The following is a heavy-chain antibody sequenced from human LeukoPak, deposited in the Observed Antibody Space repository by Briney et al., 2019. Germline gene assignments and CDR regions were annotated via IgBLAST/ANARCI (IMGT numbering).Heavy chain of an antibody. CDR1: GGSISSYY. V-gene: IGHV4-59*01. J-gene: IGHJ5*02. CDR2: IYYSGST. CDR3: ARDRGSSSMNWFDP. Sequence: SETLSLTCTVSGGSISSYYWSWIRQPPGKRLEWIGYIYYSGSTNYNPSLKSRVTISVDTSKNQFSLKLSSVTAADTAVYYCARDRGSSSMNWFDPWGQGTLVTVSS. D-gene: IGHD6-6*01.